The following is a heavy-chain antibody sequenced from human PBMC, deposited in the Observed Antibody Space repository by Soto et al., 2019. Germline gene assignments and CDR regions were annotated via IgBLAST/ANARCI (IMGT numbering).Heavy chain of an antibody. J-gene: IGHJ6*03. CDR1: GGSISSSSYY. CDR3: ARLPSYYGSGSSYYLNYSYYYMDV. D-gene: IGHD3-10*01. V-gene: IGHV4-39*01. Sequence: SETLSLTCTVSGGSISSSSYYWGWIRQPPGKGLEWIGSIYYSGSTYYNPSLKSRVTISVDTSKNQFSLKLSSVTAADTAVYYCARLPSYYGSGSSYYLNYSYYYMDVWGKGTTVTVSS. CDR2: IYYSGST.